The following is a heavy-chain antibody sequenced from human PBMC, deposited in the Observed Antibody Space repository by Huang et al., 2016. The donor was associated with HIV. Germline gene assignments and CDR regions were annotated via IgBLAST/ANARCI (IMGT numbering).Heavy chain of an antibody. Sequence: QVQLVQSGAEVKKPGASVKVSCKASGYTFTNDAINWVGQAPGQSLEWMGWISGYKGKTNYAQKVQGRVTMTKDTSTSTAYMELRSLISDDTAVYYCARERYYYDRSGYYTPVEYFHHWGQGTLVTVSS. V-gene: IGHV1-18*01. CDR2: ISGYKGKT. J-gene: IGHJ1*01. CDR3: ARERYYYDRSGYYTPVEYFHH. CDR1: GYTFTNDA. D-gene: IGHD3-22*01.